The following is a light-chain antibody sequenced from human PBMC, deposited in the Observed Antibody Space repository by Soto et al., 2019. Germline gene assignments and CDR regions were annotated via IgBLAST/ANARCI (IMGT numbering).Light chain of an antibody. Sequence: DIQMTQSPSTLSASVGDRVTITCRASQSISSWLAWYQQKPGTAPKLLIYKASTLQSGVPSRFSGSGSGTEFTLTISSLQPDDSATYYCQQYTDNWTFGHGPKV. CDR3: QQYTDNWT. CDR1: QSISSW. CDR2: KAS. J-gene: IGKJ1*01. V-gene: IGKV1-5*03.